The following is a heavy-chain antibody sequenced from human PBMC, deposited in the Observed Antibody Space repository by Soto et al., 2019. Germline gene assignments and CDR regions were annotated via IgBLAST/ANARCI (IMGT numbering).Heavy chain of an antibody. J-gene: IGHJ4*02. CDR1: GYTFTSFP. CDR3: ARKDYYGSGSYHFDS. V-gene: IGHV1-3*01. Sequence: QVHLVQSGAEVKKPGASVRVSCQASGYTFTSFPMHWVRQAPGQRLELMVGINPANGDTGYSQKLQDRVTITRDTSASTASMELSSLTSEDTAIYFFARKDYYGSGSYHFDSWGQGTLVIVSS. D-gene: IGHD3-10*01. CDR2: INPANGDT.